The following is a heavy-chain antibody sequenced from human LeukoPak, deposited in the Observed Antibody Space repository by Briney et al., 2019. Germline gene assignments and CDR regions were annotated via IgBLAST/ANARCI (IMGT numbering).Heavy chain of an antibody. J-gene: IGHJ4*02. D-gene: IGHD5-24*01. V-gene: IGHV4-34*01. CDR1: GGSFSGYY. CDR3: ARNLSWLQSGIDY. CDR2: INHSGST. Sequence: SETLSLTCAVYGGSFSGYYWSWIRQPPGKGLEWIGEINHSGSTNYNPSLKSRVTISVDTSKNQFSLKLSSVTAADTAVYYCARNLSWLQSGIDYWGQRTLVTLSS.